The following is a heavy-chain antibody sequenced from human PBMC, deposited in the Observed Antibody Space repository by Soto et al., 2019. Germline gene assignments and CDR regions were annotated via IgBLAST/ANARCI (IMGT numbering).Heavy chain of an antibody. CDR3: ASLRTGLYYFDY. CDR2: IYYSGST. V-gene: IGHV4-61*01. CDR1: GGSVSSGSYY. Sequence: SETLSLTCTVSGGSVSSGSYYWGWIRQPPGKGLEWIGYIYYSGSTNYNPSLKSRVTISVDTSKNQFSLKLSSVTAADTAVYYCASLRTGLYYFDYWGQGTLVTVSS. D-gene: IGHD3-9*01. J-gene: IGHJ4*02.